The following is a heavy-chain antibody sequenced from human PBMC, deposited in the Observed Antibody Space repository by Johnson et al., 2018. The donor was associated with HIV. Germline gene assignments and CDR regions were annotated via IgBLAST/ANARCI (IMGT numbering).Heavy chain of an antibody. CDR3: AKDIRWELRHGGDAFDI. CDR2: IGTAGDT. CDR1: GFTFSSYD. Sequence: VQLVESGGGLVQPGGSLRLSCAASGFTFSSYDMHWVRQATGKGLEWVSAIGTAGDTYYPGSVKGRFTIARDNAKNSLYLKMNSLRAEDTALYYCAKDIRWELRHGGDAFDIWGQGTMVTVSS. D-gene: IGHD1-26*01. V-gene: IGHV3-13*01. J-gene: IGHJ3*02.